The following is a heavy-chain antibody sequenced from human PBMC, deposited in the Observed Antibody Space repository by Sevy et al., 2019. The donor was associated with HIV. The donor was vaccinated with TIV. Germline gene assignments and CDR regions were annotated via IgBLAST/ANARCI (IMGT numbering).Heavy chain of an antibody. J-gene: IGHJ3*02. CDR2: ISSNGGST. Sequence: GGSLRLSCSASGFTFSSYAMHWVRQAPGKGLEYVSAISSNGGSTYYADSVKGRFTISRDNSKNTLYLQMSRLRAEDTAVYYCVKGGCSGGSGCSVTPRAFDIWGQGTMVTVSS. V-gene: IGHV3-64D*06. CDR1: GFTFSSYA. CDR3: VKGGCSGGSGCSVTPRAFDI. D-gene: IGHD2-15*01.